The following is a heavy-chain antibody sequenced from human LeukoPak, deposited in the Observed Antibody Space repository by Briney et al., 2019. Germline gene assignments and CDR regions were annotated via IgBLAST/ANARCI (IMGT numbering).Heavy chain of an antibody. CDR2: INPNGGGT. V-gene: IGHV1-2*02. J-gene: IGHJ6*02. D-gene: IGHD3-10*01. CDR1: GYNFTGYY. CDR3: ARDFPVRGYGMDV. Sequence: GASVKVSCKASGYNFTGYYVHWVRQAPGKGLEWMGWINPNGGGTNYAQKFQDRVSMTRDTSISTAYMELSRLRFDDTAVYYCARDFPVRGYGMDVWGQGTTVTV.